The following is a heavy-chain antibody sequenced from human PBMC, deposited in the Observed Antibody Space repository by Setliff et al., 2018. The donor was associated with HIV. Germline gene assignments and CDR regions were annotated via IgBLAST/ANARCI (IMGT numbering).Heavy chain of an antibody. CDR2: SVPLFGTV. CDR3: ARARHIVVVTAIPDAFDI. CDR1: GGTFTNSA. V-gene: IGHV1-69*13. J-gene: IGHJ3*02. D-gene: IGHD2-21*02. Sequence: SVKVSCKASGGTFTNSALTWVRQAPGQGLEWMGGSVPLFGTVKYPQKFQGRVTITADESTSTAYMELSSLRSEDTAVYYCARARHIVVVTAIPDAFDIWGQGTMVTV.